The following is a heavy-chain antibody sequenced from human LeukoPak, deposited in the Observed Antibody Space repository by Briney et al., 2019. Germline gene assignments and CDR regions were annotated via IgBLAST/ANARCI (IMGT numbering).Heavy chain of an antibody. J-gene: IGHJ3*02. Sequence: PGGSLRLSWLASGFTFTNYWMHWVRQAPGKGPMWVSRVHSDGVSAIYADSVKGRFTVSRDNTKNSVYLQMSSLRADDTGVYYCARGGLDHAYDIWGQGTVVTVSS. CDR3: ARGGLDHAYDI. CDR2: VHSDGVSA. D-gene: IGHD6-19*01. CDR1: GFTFTNYW. V-gene: IGHV3-74*01.